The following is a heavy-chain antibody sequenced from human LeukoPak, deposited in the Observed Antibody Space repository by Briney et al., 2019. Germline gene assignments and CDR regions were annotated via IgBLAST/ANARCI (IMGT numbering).Heavy chain of an antibody. Sequence: GGSLRLSCAASGFTFDDYAMHWVRQAPGKGLEWVSLITWDGHTYYVDSVKGRFTISRDNLKNSLYLYMSSLRVDDTAVYYCARDKIGGSNDFWGQGTLVTVSS. V-gene: IGHV3-43D*03. J-gene: IGHJ4*02. CDR1: GFTFDDYA. D-gene: IGHD2-15*01. CDR2: ITWDGHT. CDR3: ARDKIGGSNDF.